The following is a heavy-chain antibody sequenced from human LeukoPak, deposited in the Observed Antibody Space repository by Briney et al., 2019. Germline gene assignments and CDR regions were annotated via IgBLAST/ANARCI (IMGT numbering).Heavy chain of an antibody. CDR3: ARQVYGGNAMIDY. D-gene: IGHD4-23*01. CDR2: IYPDDSDT. V-gene: IGHV5-51*01. J-gene: IGHJ4*02. Sequence: GESLQISCKGSGYSFSNYWIGWVRQMPGKGLEWMGIIYPDDSDTRYSPSFQGQVTISADKSISTAYLQWSSLKASDTAMYYCARQVYGGNAMIDYWGQGTLVTVSS. CDR1: GYSFSNYW.